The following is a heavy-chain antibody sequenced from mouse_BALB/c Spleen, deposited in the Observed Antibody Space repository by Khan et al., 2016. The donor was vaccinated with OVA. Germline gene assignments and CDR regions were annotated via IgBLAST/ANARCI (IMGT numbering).Heavy chain of an antibody. CDR1: GYSFTGYF. Sequence: EVELVESGPVLVKPGTSVKISCKASGYSFTGYFMNWVMQSHGKSLEWIGRINPHIGETFYNQKFMDKTTLTVDESSNTAHMELRSLASEDSSVYYCARIYRSDFDYWGQGTTLTVSS. D-gene: IGHD1-1*01. J-gene: IGHJ2*01. V-gene: IGHV1-20*02. CDR2: INPHIGET. CDR3: ARIYRSDFDY.